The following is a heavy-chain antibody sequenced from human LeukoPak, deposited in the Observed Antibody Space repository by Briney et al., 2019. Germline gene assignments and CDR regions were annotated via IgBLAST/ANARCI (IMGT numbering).Heavy chain of an antibody. J-gene: IGHJ4*02. Sequence: GGSLRLSCAASGFTVSSNYMSWVRQAPGKGLEWVSVIYSGGSTYYADSVKGRFTISRDNSKNTLYLQMNSLRAEDTAVYYCARLRSSSWLDYWGQGTLVTVSS. CDR1: GFTVSSNY. CDR3: ARLRSSSWLDY. V-gene: IGHV3-53*01. CDR2: IYSGGST. D-gene: IGHD6-13*01.